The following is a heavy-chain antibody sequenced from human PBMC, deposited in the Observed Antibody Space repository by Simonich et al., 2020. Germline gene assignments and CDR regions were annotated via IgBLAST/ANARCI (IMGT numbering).Heavy chain of an antibody. D-gene: IGHD1-1*01. CDR2: ISSSSSYI. J-gene: IGHJ4*02. Sequence: EVQLVESGGGLVKPGGSLRLSCAASGFTFSSYSMNWVRQAPGKGLEWCSSISSSSSYIYYADSGKGRFTISRDNAKNSLYLQMNSLRAEDTAVYYCARANERDYWGQGTLVTVSS. V-gene: IGHV3-21*01. CDR3: ARANERDY. CDR1: GFTFSSYS.